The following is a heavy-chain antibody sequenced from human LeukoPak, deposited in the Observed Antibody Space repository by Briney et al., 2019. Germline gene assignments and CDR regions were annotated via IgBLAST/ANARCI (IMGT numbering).Heavy chain of an antibody. CDR1: GFTFDDYA. CDR2: ISWNSGSI. D-gene: IGHD6-19*01. CDR3: ANGVAVAGTRGLDAFDI. J-gene: IGHJ3*02. V-gene: IGHV3-9*01. Sequence: GGSLRLSCAASGFTFDDYAMHWVRQAPGKGLEWVSGISWNSGSIGYADSVKGRFTISRDNAKNSLYLQMNSLRAEDTALYYCANGVAVAGTRGLDAFDIWGQGTMVTVSS.